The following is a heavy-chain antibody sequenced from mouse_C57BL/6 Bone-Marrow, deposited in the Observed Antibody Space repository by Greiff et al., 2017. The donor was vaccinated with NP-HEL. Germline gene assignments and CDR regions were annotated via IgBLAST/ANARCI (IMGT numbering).Heavy chain of an antibody. CDR1: GYTFTSYW. J-gene: IGHJ4*01. CDR2: IYPSDSET. Sequence: QVQLQQPGAELVRPGSSVKLSCKASGYTFTSYWMDWVKQRPGQGLEWIGNIYPSDSETHYNQKFKDKATLTVDKSSSTAYMQLSSLTSEDSAVYYCARNGNPLYYAMDYWGQGTSVTVSS. D-gene: IGHD2-1*01. V-gene: IGHV1-61*01. CDR3: ARNGNPLYYAMDY.